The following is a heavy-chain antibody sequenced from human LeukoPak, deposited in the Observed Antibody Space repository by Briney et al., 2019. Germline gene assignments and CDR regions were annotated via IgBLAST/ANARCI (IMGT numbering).Heavy chain of an antibody. Sequence: GGSVRLSCGAPGFTFSSFSMHWVRQAPGKGLEWVAVISYDGSSKYYADSVKGRFTISRDNSKNTLYLQMNSLRAEDTAVYYCARSRDGNNVDTWGQGTVVTVAS. D-gene: IGHD5-24*01. CDR3: ARSRDGNNVDT. CDR1: GFTFSSFS. V-gene: IGHV3-30-3*01. CDR2: ISYDGSSK. J-gene: IGHJ5*02.